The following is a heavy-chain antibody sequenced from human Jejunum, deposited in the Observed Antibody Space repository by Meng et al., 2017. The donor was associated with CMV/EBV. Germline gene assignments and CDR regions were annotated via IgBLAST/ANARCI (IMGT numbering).Heavy chain of an antibody. CDR2: IRHDGSNK. V-gene: IGHV3-30*02. D-gene: IGHD3-22*01. CDR1: FTSFG. CDR3: AKDRAVGGYYDSSGYFDC. J-gene: IGHJ4*02. Sequence: FTSFGIHWVRQAPGKGPEWVAFIRHDGSNKYYVDSVKGRFTISRDTSKNTLSLQMNSLRVEDTAVYYCAKDRAVGGYYDSSGYFDCWGQGTLVTVSS.